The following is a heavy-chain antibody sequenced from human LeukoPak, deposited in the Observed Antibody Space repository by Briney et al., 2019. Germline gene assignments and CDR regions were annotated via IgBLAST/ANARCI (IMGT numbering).Heavy chain of an antibody. V-gene: IGHV4-34*01. CDR2: INHSGST. CDR1: GGSFSGYY. D-gene: IGHD3-3*01. J-gene: IGHJ4*02. Sequence: SETLSLTCAVYGGSFSGYYWSWIRQPPGKGLEWIGEINHSGSTNYNPSLKSRVTISVDTSKNQFSLKLSSVTTADTAVYYCARGSRVFGVVIPWGQGTLVTVSS. CDR3: ARGSRVFGVVIP.